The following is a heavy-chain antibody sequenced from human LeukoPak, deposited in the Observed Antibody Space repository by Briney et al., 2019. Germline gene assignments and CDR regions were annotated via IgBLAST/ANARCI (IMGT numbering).Heavy chain of an antibody. V-gene: IGHV3-74*01. D-gene: IGHD1-26*01. CDR3: ARSGRGGAFDI. J-gene: IGHJ3*02. CDR2: IYSDGSRT. Sequence: GGTLRLSCAGSGFTLSSNWMHWVRHGPGKGLVWVSRIYSDGSRTNYADSVKGRFTISGDNAKNTLYLQMNSLRAEDTAVYYCARSGRGGAFDIWGQGTMVTVSS. CDR1: GFTLSSNW.